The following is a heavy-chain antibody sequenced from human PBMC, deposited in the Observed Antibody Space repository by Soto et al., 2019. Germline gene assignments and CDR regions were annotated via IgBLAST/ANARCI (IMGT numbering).Heavy chain of an antibody. V-gene: IGHV4-59*08. CDR2: IYYSGST. Sequence: QVQLQESGPGLVKPSETLSLTCTVSGGSISSYYWSWIRQPPGKGLEWIGYIYYSGSTNYNPSLKSRVTISVDTSKNQFSLKLSSVTAADTAVYYCARRGSNCSGGSCYSNWYFDLWGRGTLVTVSS. CDR3: ARRGSNCSGGSCYSNWYFDL. D-gene: IGHD2-15*01. J-gene: IGHJ2*01. CDR1: GGSISSYY.